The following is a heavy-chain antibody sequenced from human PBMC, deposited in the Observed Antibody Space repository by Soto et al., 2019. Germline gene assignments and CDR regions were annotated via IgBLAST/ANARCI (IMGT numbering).Heavy chain of an antibody. CDR2: ISGDNT. V-gene: IGHV3-23*01. J-gene: IGHJ5*02. CDR3: AKLTTS. CDR1: GFTFSSSA. Sequence: TGGSLRLSCAASGFTFSSSAMSWVRQAPGKGLEWVSSISGDNTYYADSVKGRFIISKDISKNTLYLQMNSLIVEDTAVYYCAKLTTSWGQGTLVTVSS.